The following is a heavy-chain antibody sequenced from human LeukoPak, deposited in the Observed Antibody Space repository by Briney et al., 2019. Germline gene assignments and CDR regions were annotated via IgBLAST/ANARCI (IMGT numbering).Heavy chain of an antibody. J-gene: IGHJ5*02. CDR2: IYTSGST. CDR3: ARDRAPPRHRGVSITGIFDP. CDR1: GGSFSGYY. Sequence: SETLSPTCAVSGGSFSGYYWSWIRQPPGKGLQWIGRIYTSGSTKYNPSLKSRVTISVDTSKNQFSLKLSSVTAADTAGYFCARDRAPPRHRGVSITGIFDPWGQGTLVTVSS. V-gene: IGHV4-4*07. D-gene: IGHD3-10*01.